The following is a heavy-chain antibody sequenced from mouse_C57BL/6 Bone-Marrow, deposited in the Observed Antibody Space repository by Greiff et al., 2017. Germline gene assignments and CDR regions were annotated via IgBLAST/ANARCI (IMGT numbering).Heavy chain of an antibody. V-gene: IGHV5-9*01. J-gene: IGHJ4*01. CDR3: ARSWVYYGSSYEMDY. CDR2: ISGGGGNT. Sequence: EVMLVESGGGLVKPGGSLKLSCAASGFTFSSYTMSWVRQTPEKRLEWVATISGGGGNTYYPDSVKGRFTISRDNAKNTLYLQMSSLRSEDTALYYCARSWVYYGSSYEMDYWGQGTSVTVSS. D-gene: IGHD1-1*01. CDR1: GFTFSSYT.